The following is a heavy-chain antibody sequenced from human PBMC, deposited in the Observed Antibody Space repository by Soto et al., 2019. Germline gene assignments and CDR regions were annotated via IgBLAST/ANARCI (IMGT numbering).Heavy chain of an antibody. CDR2: ILSSGGSI. Sequence: EVQLVESGGGLVKPGGSLRLSCAASGVTFSSFSFNWVRQAPGKGLEWVSFILSSGGSIYYADSVKGRFTISRDNAKNSLYMQMNSLKDEDTAVYYCVRDSGEQLARRGFYYYYMDVWGKGTTVTVSS. CDR3: VRDSGEQLARRGFYYYYMDV. J-gene: IGHJ6*03. V-gene: IGHV3-21*01. D-gene: IGHD6-6*01. CDR1: GVTFSSFS.